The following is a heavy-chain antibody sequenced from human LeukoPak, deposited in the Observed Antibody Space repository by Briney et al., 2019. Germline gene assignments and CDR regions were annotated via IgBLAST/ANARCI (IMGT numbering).Heavy chain of an antibody. J-gene: IGHJ6*02. CDR2: INAGNGNT. Sequence: GASVKVSCKASGYTFTSYAMHWVRQAPGQRLEWMGWINAGNGNTKYSQKFQGRVTITRDTSASTAYMELSSLRSEDTAVYYCARRAERWYGDYEDGMDVWGQGTTVTVSS. CDR3: ARRAERWYGDYEDGMDV. V-gene: IGHV1-3*01. D-gene: IGHD4-17*01. CDR1: GYTFTSYA.